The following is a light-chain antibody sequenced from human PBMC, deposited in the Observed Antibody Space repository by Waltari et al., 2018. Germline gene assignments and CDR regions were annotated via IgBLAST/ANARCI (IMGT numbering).Light chain of an antibody. J-gene: IGKJ3*01. CDR2: GAS. CDR3: QQYNNWRFT. Sequence: EVVMTQSLATLSVSPGQRATLFCRASQSVSSNLAWYQQKPGQAPRLLIYGASTRSTGIPARFSGSGSGTEFSLTISSLQSEDFAVYYCQQYNNWRFTFGPGSKLGIK. V-gene: IGKV3-15*01. CDR1: QSVSSN.